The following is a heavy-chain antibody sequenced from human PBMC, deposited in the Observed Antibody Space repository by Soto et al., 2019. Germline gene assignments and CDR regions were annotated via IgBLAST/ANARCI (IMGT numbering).Heavy chain of an antibody. CDR2: ISSSSSTI. Sequence: EVQLVESGGGLVQPGGSLRLSCAASGFTFSSYSMNWVRQAPGKGLEWVSYISSSSSTIYYADSVKGRFTISRDNAKNSLYLQLNCLLAVDMAVYYYASASSSCIGALRFDYWGVGTLVTVSS. CDR1: GFTFSSYS. V-gene: IGHV3-48*01. J-gene: IGHJ4*02. CDR3: ASASSSCIGALRFDY. D-gene: IGHD6-13*01.